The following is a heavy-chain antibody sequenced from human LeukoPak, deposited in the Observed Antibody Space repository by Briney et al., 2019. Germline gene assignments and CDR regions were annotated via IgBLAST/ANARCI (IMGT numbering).Heavy chain of an antibody. CDR1: GFTSSSYS. V-gene: IGHV3-21*01. D-gene: IGHD2-2*01. CDR3: ARAPQYCSSTSCFSTWFDP. Sequence: GGSLRLSCAASGFTSSSYSMNWVRQDPGKGLEWVSSISSSSSYIYYAESVKGRFTISRDNAKNSLYLQMNSLRAEDTAVYYCARAPQYCSSTSCFSTWFDPWGQGTLVTVPS. CDR2: ISSSSSYI. J-gene: IGHJ5*02.